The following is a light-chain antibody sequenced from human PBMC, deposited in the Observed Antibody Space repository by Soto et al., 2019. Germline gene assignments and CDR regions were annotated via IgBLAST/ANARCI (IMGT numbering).Light chain of an antibody. CDR3: QQYDSSPRT. V-gene: IGKV3-20*01. CDR1: QSVSSK. J-gene: IGKJ1*01. CDR2: GAS. Sequence: EIVMTQSPATLSVSPGEGATLSCRASQSVSSKLAWYQQKPGQAPRLLIYGASSRAADIPDRFSGSGSGTDFTLTINRLEPEDFAVYYCQQYDSSPRTFGQGTKVDIK.